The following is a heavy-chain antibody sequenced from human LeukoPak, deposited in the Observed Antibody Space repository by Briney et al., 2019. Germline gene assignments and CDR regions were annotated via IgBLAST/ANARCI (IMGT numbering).Heavy chain of an antibody. Sequence: GGSLRLSCAASGIAFSDSAMYWVRQAPGKGLECVSVITDSYNTYYGDSVKGRFTVSRDNSRKTLYLQMNSLRVDDTALYYCVKGACSSGCSGNHWGQGTQVIVSS. V-gene: IGHV3-23*01. D-gene: IGHD6-19*01. CDR1: GIAFSDSA. CDR2: ITDSYNT. CDR3: VKGACSSGCSGNH. J-gene: IGHJ5*02.